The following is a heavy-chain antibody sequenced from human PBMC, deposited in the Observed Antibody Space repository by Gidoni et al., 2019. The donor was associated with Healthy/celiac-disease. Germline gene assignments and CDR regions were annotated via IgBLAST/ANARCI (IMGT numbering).Heavy chain of an antibody. V-gene: IGHV4-59*01. J-gene: IGHJ6*02. CDR2: IYYSGST. Sequence: QVQLQESGPGLVKPSETLSLTCTVSGGSISSYYWSWIRQPPGKGLEWIGYIYYSGSTNYNPSLKSRVTISVDTSKNQFFLKLSSVTAADTAVYYCALGGWELPGVYYYYGMDVWGQGTTVTVSS. CDR3: ALGGWELPGVYYYYGMDV. CDR1: GGSISSYY. D-gene: IGHD1-26*01.